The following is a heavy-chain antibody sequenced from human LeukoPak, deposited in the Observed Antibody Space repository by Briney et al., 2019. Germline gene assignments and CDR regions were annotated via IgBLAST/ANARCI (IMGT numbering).Heavy chain of an antibody. CDR2: IRHDGIDN. V-gene: IGHV3-30*02. J-gene: IGHJ4*02. CDR3: AKDPGYRDF. D-gene: IGHD5-18*01. Sequence: GGSLRLSCAASGFIFSNYGMHWVRQAPGKGLEWVAYIRHDGIDNFYEDSVKGRFTISRDNSKNTLYLQTHSLRAEDTAMYYCAKDPGYRDFWGQGTLVTVSS. CDR1: GFIFSNYG.